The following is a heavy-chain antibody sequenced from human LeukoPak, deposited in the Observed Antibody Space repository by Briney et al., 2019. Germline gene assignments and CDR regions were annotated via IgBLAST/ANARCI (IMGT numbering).Heavy chain of an antibody. D-gene: IGHD3-22*01. CDR1: GGSISSYC. Sequence: SETLSLTCTVSGGSISSYCWSWIRQPPGKGLEWIGYIYYSGSTNYNPSLESRVTISVDTSKNQFSLKLSSVTAADTAVYYCARDRDYDRIDAFDIWGQGTMVTVSS. CDR2: IYYSGST. J-gene: IGHJ3*02. V-gene: IGHV4-59*01. CDR3: ARDRDYDRIDAFDI.